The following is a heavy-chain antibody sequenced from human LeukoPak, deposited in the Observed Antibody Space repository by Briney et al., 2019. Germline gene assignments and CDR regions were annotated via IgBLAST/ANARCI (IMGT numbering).Heavy chain of an antibody. D-gene: IGHD2-15*01. J-gene: IGHJ4*02. CDR3: ARDYRGYRAPYYFDH. V-gene: IGHV1-8*01. Sequence: GASVKVSCKASGYTFTSYDINWVRQATGQGLEWMGWMNPNSGNTGYAQKFQGRVTMTRNTSISTAYMELSSLRSEDTAVYYCARDYRGYRAPYYFDHWGQGTLVTVSS. CDR2: MNPNSGNT. CDR1: GYTFTSYD.